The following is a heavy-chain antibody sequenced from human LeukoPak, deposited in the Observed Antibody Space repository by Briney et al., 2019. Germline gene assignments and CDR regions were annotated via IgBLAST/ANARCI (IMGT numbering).Heavy chain of an antibody. CDR3: ARATTHYYDSSGTTFDY. Sequence: ASVKVSCKASGYTFTSYDINWVRQATGQGLEWMGWMNPNSGNTGYAQKFQGRVTMTRNTSISTAYMELSSLRSEDTAVYYCARATTHYYDSSGTTFDYWGQGTLVTVSS. D-gene: IGHD3-22*01. CDR1: GYTFTSYD. CDR2: MNPNSGNT. V-gene: IGHV1-8*01. J-gene: IGHJ4*02.